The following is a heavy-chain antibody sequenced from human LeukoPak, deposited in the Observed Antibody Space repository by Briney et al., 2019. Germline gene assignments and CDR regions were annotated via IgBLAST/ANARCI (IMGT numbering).Heavy chain of an antibody. CDR2: INHSGST. CDR3: ARGRWFRIAAAGNYFDY. CDR1: GGSFSGYY. D-gene: IGHD6-13*01. J-gene: IGHJ4*02. V-gene: IGHV4-34*01. Sequence: SETLSLTCAVYGGSFSGYYWSWIRQPPGKGLEWIGEINHSGSTNYNPSLKSRVTISVDTSKNQFSLKLSSVTAADTAVYHCARGRWFRIAAAGNYFDYWGQGALVTVSS.